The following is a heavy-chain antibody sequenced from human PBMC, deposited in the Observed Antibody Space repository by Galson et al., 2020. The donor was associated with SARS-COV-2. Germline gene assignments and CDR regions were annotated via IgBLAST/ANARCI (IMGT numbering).Heavy chain of an antibody. V-gene: IGHV4-38-2*01. Sequence: SETLSLTCAVSGYSISSGYYWGWIRQPPGKGLEWIGSIYHSGSTYYNPSLKSRVTISVDTSKNQFSLKLSSVTAADTAVYYCARHTMVRRGIWFDPWGQGTLVTVSS. CDR1: GYSISSGYY. CDR2: IYHSGST. CDR3: ARHTMVRRGIWFDP. D-gene: IGHD3-10*01. J-gene: IGHJ5*02.